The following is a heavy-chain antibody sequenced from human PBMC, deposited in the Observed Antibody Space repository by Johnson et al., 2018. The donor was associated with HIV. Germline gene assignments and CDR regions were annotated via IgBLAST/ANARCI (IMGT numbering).Heavy chain of an antibody. D-gene: IGHD3-10*01. CDR3: ARVQLLADDVFNI. CDR1: GFTFSSYA. Sequence: QMLLVESGGGLVQPGGSLRLSCAASGFTFSSYAMHWVRQAPGKGLEYVSAISGSGGSTYYADSVKGRFTISRDNSKNTLYLQMDSLGAEDTAVYYCARVQLLADDVFNIWGQGTMVTVSS. V-gene: IGHV3-64*04. CDR2: ISGSGGST. J-gene: IGHJ3*02.